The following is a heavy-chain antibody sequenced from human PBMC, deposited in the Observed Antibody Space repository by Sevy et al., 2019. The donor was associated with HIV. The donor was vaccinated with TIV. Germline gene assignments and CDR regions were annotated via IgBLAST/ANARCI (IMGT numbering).Heavy chain of an antibody. CDR2: IYYSGST. V-gene: IGHV4-39*01. D-gene: IGHD3-3*01. J-gene: IGHJ4*02. Sequence: SETLSLTCTVSGGSISSSSYCWGWIRQPPGKGLEWIGSIYYSGSTYYNPSLKSRVTISVDTSKNQFSLKLSSVTAADTAVYYCARLHDFWSGYSDYWGQGTLVTVSS. CDR3: ARLHDFWSGYSDY. CDR1: GGSISSSSYC.